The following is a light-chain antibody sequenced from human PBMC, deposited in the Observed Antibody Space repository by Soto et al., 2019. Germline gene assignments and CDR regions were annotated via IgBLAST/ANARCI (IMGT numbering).Light chain of an antibody. J-gene: IGLJ3*02. CDR1: SNDVGDYNY. CDR3: MCYAGGNNWV. Sequence: QSELTQPASVSGSPGQSITISYTGTSNDVGDYNYVSWYQQHPGKAPKLMIYDVIKRPSGVPDRFSGSKSANTASLTVSGLQAEDEADYYCMCYAGGNNWVFGGGTRVTV. CDR2: DVI. V-gene: IGLV2-8*01.